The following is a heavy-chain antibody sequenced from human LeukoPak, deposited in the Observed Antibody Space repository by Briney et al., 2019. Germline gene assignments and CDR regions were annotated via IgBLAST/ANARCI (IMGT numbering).Heavy chain of an antibody. J-gene: IGHJ4*02. CDR3: AKELPKGYFYDSSGNRNSGFDF. Sequence: SGGSLRLSCAASGFTFSGYGMHWVRQAPGKGLEWVAVISYDGSKKYYADSVKGRFTISRDNSNNTLYLQMYSLRADDTAIYYCAKELPKGYFYDSSGNRNSGFDFWGQGTLVTVSS. CDR1: GFTFSGYG. V-gene: IGHV3-30*18. CDR2: ISYDGSKK. D-gene: IGHD3-22*01.